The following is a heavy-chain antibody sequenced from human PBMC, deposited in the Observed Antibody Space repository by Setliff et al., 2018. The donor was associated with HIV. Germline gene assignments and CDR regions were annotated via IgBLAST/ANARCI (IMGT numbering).Heavy chain of an antibody. CDR1: GGSISSGSYY. D-gene: IGHD3-22*01. CDR3: ARSARVGYYDSSGYS. V-gene: IGHV4-61*02. CDR2: IYTSGST. J-gene: IGHJ4*02. Sequence: PSETLSLTCTVSGGSISSGSYYWSWIRQPAGKGLEWIGRIYTSGSTNYNPSLKSRVTISVDTSKNQFSLKLNSVTAADTAVYYCARSARVGYYDSSGYSWGQGTLVTVSS.